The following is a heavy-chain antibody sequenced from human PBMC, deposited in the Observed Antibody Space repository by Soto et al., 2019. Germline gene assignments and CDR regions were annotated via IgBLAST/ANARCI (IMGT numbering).Heavy chain of an antibody. CDR1: GFTFSSYA. J-gene: IGHJ4*02. D-gene: IGHD3-3*01. Sequence: GGSLRLSCAASGFTFSSYAMSWVRQAPGKGLEWVSATSGSGGSTYYANSVKGRFTISRDNSKNTLYLQMNSLRAEDTAVYYCAVVPDRDRFWSGYENYWGQGTLVTVSS. V-gene: IGHV3-23*01. CDR2: TSGSGGST. CDR3: AVVPDRDRFWSGYENY.